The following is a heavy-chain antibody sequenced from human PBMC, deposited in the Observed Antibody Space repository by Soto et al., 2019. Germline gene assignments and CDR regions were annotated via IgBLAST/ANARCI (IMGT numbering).Heavy chain of an antibody. CDR3: ERGNDFWSGYYGAFAY. CDR1: GFTFSSCE. D-gene: IGHD3-3*01. V-gene: IGHV3-48*03. Sequence: PGGSLRLSCAASGFTFSSCEMNWVRQAPGKGLEWGSYISSSGSTIYYADSVKGRFTISRDNAKNSLYLQMNSLRAEETAVYYCERGNDFWSGYYGAFAYWGQATLVTVSS. CDR2: ISSSGSTI. J-gene: IGHJ4*02.